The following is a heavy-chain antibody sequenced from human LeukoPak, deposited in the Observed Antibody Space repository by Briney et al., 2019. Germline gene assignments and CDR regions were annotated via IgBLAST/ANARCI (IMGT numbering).Heavy chain of an antibody. CDR1: GFTFSDHY. J-gene: IGHJ4*02. V-gene: IGHV3-72*01. Sequence: GGSLRLSCAASGFTFSDHYMDWVRQAPGKGLEWVGRIRNKANSYITEYAASVKGRFTISRDDSKNSPYLQMNSLKTEDTAVYYCARGYCSGGTCYCGDYWGQGTLVTVSS. D-gene: IGHD2-15*01. CDR3: ARGYCSGGTCYCGDY. CDR2: IRNKANSYIT.